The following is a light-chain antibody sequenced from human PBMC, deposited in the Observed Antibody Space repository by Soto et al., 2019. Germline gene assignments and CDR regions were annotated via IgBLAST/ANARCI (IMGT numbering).Light chain of an antibody. CDR2: DAS. CDR1: QDISNY. CDR3: KQYDNLPPYT. Sequence: DIQMTQSPSSLSASVGDRVTITYQASQDISNYLNWYQHKPGKAPKLLIYDASNLETGVPSRFSRSASGTDFTFTISTLQPEDIATYYCKQYDNLPPYTFGQGTKLQIK. J-gene: IGKJ2*01. V-gene: IGKV1-33*01.